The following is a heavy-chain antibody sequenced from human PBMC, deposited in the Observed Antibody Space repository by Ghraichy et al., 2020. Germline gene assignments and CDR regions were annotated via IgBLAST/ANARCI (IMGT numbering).Heavy chain of an antibody. Sequence: SETLSLTCAVSGGSISSSNWWSWVRQPPGKGLEWIGEIYHSGSTNYNPSLKSRVTISVDKSKNQFSLKLSSVTAADTAVYYCARVGKPGIRAAGFDYWGQGTLVTVSS. CDR3: ARVGKPGIRAAGFDY. J-gene: IGHJ4*02. D-gene: IGHD6-19*01. CDR1: GGSISSSNW. V-gene: IGHV4-4*02. CDR2: IYHSGST.